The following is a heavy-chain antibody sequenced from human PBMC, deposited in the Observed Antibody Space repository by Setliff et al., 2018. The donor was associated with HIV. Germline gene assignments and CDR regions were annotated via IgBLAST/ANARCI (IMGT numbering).Heavy chain of an antibody. V-gene: IGHV1-69*06. CDR2: IIPIFGTA. J-gene: IGHJ4*02. Sequence: SVKVSCKASGYTFSNYAISWVRQAPRQGLEWMGGIIPIFGTANYAQKFQGRVTVTADISTSTAYMELRSLRSDDTAVYYCARDKTGDLWYFDSWGQGTLVTVSS. CDR3: ARDKTGDLWYFDS. CDR1: GYTFSNYA. D-gene: IGHD7-27*01.